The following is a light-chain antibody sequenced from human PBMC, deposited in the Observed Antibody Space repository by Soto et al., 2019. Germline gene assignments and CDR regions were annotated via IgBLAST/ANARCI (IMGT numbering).Light chain of an antibody. CDR3: QQGYSTPT. V-gene: IGKV1-39*01. Sequence: DLQMTQSPAALSASIGNRVTITCRAGQSINSYLNWYQQKPGXXPNLLIYAASSVQSGVPPRFSGSGSGTDFNLTISSLQPEDFATYYCQQGYSTPTFGQWTKVDIK. CDR2: AAS. J-gene: IGKJ1*01. CDR1: QSINSY.